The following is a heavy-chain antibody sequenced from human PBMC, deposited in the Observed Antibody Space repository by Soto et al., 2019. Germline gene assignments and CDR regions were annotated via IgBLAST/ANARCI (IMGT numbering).Heavy chain of an antibody. J-gene: IGHJ3*02. CDR2: ISYDGSNK. CDR3: ARDPPDYYDSSGQTGGAFES. V-gene: IGHV3-30-3*01. D-gene: IGHD3-22*01. Sequence: QVQLVESGGGVVQPGRSLRLSCAASGFTFSSYAMHWVRQAPGKGLEWVAVISYDGSNKYYADSVKGRFTISRDNSKNTLYLQMNSLRAEDTAVYYCARDPPDYYDSSGQTGGAFESWCQGTMVTVSS. CDR1: GFTFSSYA.